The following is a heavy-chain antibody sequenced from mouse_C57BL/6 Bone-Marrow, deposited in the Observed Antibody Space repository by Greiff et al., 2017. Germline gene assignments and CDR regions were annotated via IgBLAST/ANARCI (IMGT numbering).Heavy chain of an antibody. CDR2: IDPSDSYT. CDR1: GYTFTSYW. CDR3: ARGGFTTVSYWYFGV. J-gene: IGHJ1*03. D-gene: IGHD1-1*01. V-gene: IGHV1-69*01. Sequence: VQLQQPGAELVMPGASVKLSCKASGYTFTSYWMHWVQQRPGQGLEWIGEIDPSDSYTNYNQTIKGTSTLTVDKSSNTGYMQLSSLTSEDSAVYYCARGGFTTVSYWYFGVGGTGTTVTVSS.